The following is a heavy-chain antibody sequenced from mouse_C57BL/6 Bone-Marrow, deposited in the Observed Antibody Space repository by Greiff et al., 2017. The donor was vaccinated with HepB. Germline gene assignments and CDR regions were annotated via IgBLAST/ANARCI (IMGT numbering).Heavy chain of an antibody. CDR1: GYTFTDYE. CDR3: TRSMGYGFAY. Sequence: VQLQQSGAELVRPGASVTLSCKASGYTFTDYEMHWVKQTPVHGLEWIGAIDPETGGTAYNQKFKGKAILTADKSSSTAYMELRSLTSEYSAVYYCTRSMGYGFAYWGQGTLVTVSA. CDR2: IDPETGGT. D-gene: IGHD2-2*01. J-gene: IGHJ3*01. V-gene: IGHV1-15*01.